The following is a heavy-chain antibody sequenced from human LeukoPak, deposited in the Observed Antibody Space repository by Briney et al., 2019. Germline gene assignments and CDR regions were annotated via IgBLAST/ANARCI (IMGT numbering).Heavy chain of an antibody. CDR1: GYSISNGYY. CDR3: ARSYYDTRGCFDP. D-gene: IGHD3-22*01. Sequence: SETLSLTCTVSGYSISNGYYWGWVRQPPGKGLEWIGTIHHSGTTYYSPSLRSRVTTSVDTSKNQFSLSLSSVTAADTAVYYCARSYYDTRGCFDPWGQGTLVTVSS. CDR2: IHHSGTT. V-gene: IGHV4-38-2*02. J-gene: IGHJ5*02.